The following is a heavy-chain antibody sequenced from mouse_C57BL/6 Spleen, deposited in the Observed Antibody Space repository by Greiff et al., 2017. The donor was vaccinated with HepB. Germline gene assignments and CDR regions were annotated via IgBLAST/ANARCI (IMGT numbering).Heavy chain of an antibody. D-gene: IGHD1-1*01. Sequence: EVKVVESGGGLVKPGGSLKLSCAASGFTFSDYGMHWVRQAPEKGLEWVAYISSGSSTIYYADTVKGRFTISRDNAKNTLFLQMTSLRSEDTAMYYCARATTGYFDYWGQGTTLTVSS. V-gene: IGHV5-17*01. J-gene: IGHJ2*01. CDR2: ISSGSSTI. CDR1: GFTFSDYG. CDR3: ARATTGYFDY.